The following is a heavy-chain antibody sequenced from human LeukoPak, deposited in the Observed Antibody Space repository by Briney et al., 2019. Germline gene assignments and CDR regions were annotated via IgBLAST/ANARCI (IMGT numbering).Heavy chain of an antibody. CDR1: GYSISSGYY. D-gene: IGHD1-20*01. CDR2: IYHSGST. CDR3: ASLTGISDY. Sequence: PSETLSLTCTVSGYSISSGYYWGWIRQPPGKGLEWIGSIYHSGSTYYNPSLKSRVTISVDTSRNQFSLKLGSVTAADTAVYYCASLTGISDYWGQGTLVTVSS. V-gene: IGHV4-38-2*02. J-gene: IGHJ4*02.